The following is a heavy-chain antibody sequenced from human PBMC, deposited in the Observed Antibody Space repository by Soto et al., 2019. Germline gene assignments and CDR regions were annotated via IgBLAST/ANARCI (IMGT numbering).Heavy chain of an antibody. D-gene: IGHD6-19*01. V-gene: IGHV4-39*01. Sequence: PSETLSLTCTVSGGSISSSSYYWGWIRQPPGKGLEWIGSIYYGGSTFYNPSLKSRVTISVDTSKNQFSLKLSSVTAADTAVYYCARQPTGYSSGWYGEYFHHWGQGTLVTVSS. CDR1: GGSISSSSYY. CDR3: ARQPTGYSSGWYGEYFHH. J-gene: IGHJ1*01. CDR2: IYYGGST.